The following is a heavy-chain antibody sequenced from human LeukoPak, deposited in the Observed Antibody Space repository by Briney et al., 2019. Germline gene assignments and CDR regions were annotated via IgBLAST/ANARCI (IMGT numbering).Heavy chain of an antibody. CDR1: GFTFSSYS. CDR2: ISSSSYI. V-gene: IGHV3-21*01. J-gene: IGHJ5*02. CDR3: ARDPGGDIVVVPAAKKPPWFDP. D-gene: IGHD2-2*01. Sequence: GGSLRLSCAASGFTFSSYSMNWVRKAPGKGLEWVSSISSSSYIYYADSEKGRFTISRDNAKNSLYLQMNSLRAEDTAVYYCARDPGGDIVVVPAAKKPPWFDPWGQGTLVTVSS.